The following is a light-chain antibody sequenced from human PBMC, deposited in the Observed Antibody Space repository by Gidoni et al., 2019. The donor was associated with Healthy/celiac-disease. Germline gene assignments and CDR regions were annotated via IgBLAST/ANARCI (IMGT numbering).Light chain of an antibody. CDR2: GAS. Sequence: EIVLPQSPGTLSLSPGERATLSCSASQSVSSSYLAWYQQKPGQAPRLLIYGASSRATGIPDRFSGSGSGTDFTLTISRLEPEDFAVYYCQQYGSSPRGFTFGPGTKVDIK. CDR1: QSVSSSY. V-gene: IGKV3-20*01. CDR3: QQYGSSPRGFT. J-gene: IGKJ3*01.